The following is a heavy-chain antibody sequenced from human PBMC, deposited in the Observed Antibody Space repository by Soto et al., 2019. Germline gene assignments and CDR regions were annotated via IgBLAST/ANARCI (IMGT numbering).Heavy chain of an antibody. CDR1: GGFISSGGYS. D-gene: IGHD3-10*01. J-gene: IGHJ4*02. V-gene: IGHV4-30-2*01. CDR3: ARVRSQPYYFDY. CDR2: IYHSGST. Sequence: SETLSLTCAVSGGFISSGGYSWSWIRQPPGKGLEWIGYIYHSGSTYYNPSLKSRVTISVDRSKNQFSLKLSSVTAADTAVYYCARVRSQPYYFDYWGQGXLVTVYS.